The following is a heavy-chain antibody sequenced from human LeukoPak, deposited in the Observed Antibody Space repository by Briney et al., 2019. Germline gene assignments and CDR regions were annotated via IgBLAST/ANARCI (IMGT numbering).Heavy chain of an antibody. D-gene: IGHD5-12*01. J-gene: IGHJ4*02. Sequence: SETLSLTCTVSGGSISSYYWSWIRKPPGTGLEWIGYIYYSGSTNYNPSLKSRVTISVDTSKNQFSLKLSSVTAADTAVYYCARERERGYSGYDGDYYFDYWGQGTLVTVSS. CDR1: GGSISSYY. V-gene: IGHV4-59*01. CDR2: IYYSGST. CDR3: ARERERGYSGYDGDYYFDY.